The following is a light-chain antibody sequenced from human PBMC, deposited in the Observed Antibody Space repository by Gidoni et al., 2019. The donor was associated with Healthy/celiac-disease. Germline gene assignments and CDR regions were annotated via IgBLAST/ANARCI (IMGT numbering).Light chain of an antibody. CDR1: QSVSSSY. CDR2: GAS. Sequence: IVLTQSPGTLFLSPGERATLSSMASQSVSSSYFAWYQQKPGQAPRLLIYGASSRATGIPDRFSGSGSGTDFTLTISRLEPEDFAVYYCQQYGSSPRTFGQGTKVEIK. CDR3: QQYGSSPRT. J-gene: IGKJ1*01. V-gene: IGKV3-20*01.